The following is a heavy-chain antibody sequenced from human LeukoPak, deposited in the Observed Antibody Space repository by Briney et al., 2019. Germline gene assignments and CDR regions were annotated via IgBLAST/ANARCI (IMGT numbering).Heavy chain of an antibody. J-gene: IGHJ4*02. CDR1: GYTFTGYY. V-gene: IGHV1-2*02. D-gene: IGHD1-14*01. CDR3: VRARTYLFGY. Sequence: GASVKVSCKASGYTFTGYYINWVRQAPGQGLEWMGWMNPVTGDSTYEQRFQGRVTMTRDTSISTAYMELGWLTSDDTAVYYCVRARTYLFGYRGPGTLATVSS. CDR2: MNPVTGDS.